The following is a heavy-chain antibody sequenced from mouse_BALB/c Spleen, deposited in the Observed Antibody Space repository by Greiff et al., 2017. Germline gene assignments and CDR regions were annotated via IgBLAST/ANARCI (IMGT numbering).Heavy chain of an antibody. Sequence: VMLVESGPGLVAPSQSLSITCTVSGFSLTSYGVHWVRQPPGKGLEWLGVIWAGGSTNYNSALMSRLSISKDNSKSQVFLKMNSLQTDDTAMYYCARGGRYGNFPYYFDYWGQGTTLTVSS. J-gene: IGHJ2*01. CDR2: IWAGGST. D-gene: IGHD2-10*02. CDR3: ARGGRYGNFPYYFDY. CDR1: GFSLTSYG. V-gene: IGHV2-9*02.